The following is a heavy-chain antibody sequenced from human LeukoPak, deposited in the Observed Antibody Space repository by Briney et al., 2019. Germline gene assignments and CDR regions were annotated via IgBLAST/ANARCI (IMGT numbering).Heavy chain of an antibody. CDR1: GYTFTSYY. CDR3: ARDLDYSNYGVFYYYYMDV. Sequence: EASVKVSCKASGYTFTSYYMHWVRQAPGQGLEWMGIINPSGGSTSYAQKFQGRVTMTRDTSTSTVYMKLSSLRSEDTAVYYCARDLDYSNYGVFYYYYMDVWGKGTTVTVSS. J-gene: IGHJ6*03. V-gene: IGHV1-46*03. D-gene: IGHD4-11*01. CDR2: INPSGGST.